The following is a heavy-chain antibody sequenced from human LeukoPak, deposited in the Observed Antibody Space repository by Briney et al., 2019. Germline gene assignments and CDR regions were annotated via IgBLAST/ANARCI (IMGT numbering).Heavy chain of an antibody. CDR2: IYYSGTT. Sequence: SQTLSLTCTVSGGSINSRGYYWGWIRPHPGEGLEWIGYIYYSGTTYYNPSLKSRATISLDTSKNHFSLNLISVTDADTAIYYCARSTGGAAAADFDPWGQGTLVTVSS. J-gene: IGHJ5*02. V-gene: IGHV4-31*03. CDR3: ARSTGGAAAADFDP. D-gene: IGHD6-13*01. CDR1: GGSINSRGYY.